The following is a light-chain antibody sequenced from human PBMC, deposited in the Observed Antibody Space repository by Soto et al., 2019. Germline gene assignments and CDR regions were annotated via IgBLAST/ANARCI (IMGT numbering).Light chain of an antibody. CDR3: QQYDSYSWT. Sequence: DTQMTQSPSTLSGSIGDRVTITCRASRSISNWVAWYQQKPGKAPKLLISDASDLERGVPSRFSGTGSGTEFTLTISSLQPDDFATYYCQQYDSYSWTFXQGTKVDIK. CDR1: RSISNW. J-gene: IGKJ1*01. V-gene: IGKV1-5*01. CDR2: DAS.